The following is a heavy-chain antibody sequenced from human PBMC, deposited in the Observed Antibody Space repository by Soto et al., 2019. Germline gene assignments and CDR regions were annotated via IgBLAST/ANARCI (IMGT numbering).Heavy chain of an antibody. Sequence: HPGGSLRLSCAASGFTFSSYAMSWVRQAPGKGLEWVSAISGSGGSTYYADSVKGRFTISRDNSKNTLYLQMNSLRAEDTAVYYCSKFVSSGYSPIDYWGQGTLVAVSS. CDR2: ISGSGGST. J-gene: IGHJ4*02. CDR3: SKFVSSGYSPIDY. CDR1: GFTFSSYA. D-gene: IGHD3-22*01. V-gene: IGHV3-23*01.